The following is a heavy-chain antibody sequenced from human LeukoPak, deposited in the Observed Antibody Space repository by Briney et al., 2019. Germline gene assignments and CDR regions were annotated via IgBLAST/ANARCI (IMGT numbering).Heavy chain of an antibody. J-gene: IGHJ4*02. CDR3: AKDSSSWTTGGFDY. Sequence: GGSLRLSCAASGFTFSSYAMHWVRQAPGKVLEWVAVISYDGSNKYYADSVKGRFTISRDNSKNTLYLKMNSLRAEDTAVYYCAKDSSSWTTGGFDYWGQGTLVTVSS. V-gene: IGHV3-30*04. D-gene: IGHD6-13*01. CDR1: GFTFSSYA. CDR2: ISYDGSNK.